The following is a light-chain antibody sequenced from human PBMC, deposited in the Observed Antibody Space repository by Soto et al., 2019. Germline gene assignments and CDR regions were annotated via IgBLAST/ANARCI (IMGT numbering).Light chain of an antibody. CDR2: DTS. CDR1: HAVSRT. J-gene: IGKJ4*01. V-gene: IGKV1-33*01. Sequence: DIQMTQSPSSLSASVGDRVTIACRSSHAVSRTLNWLQQKRGEAPKLQIYDTSNLERGVPSRFSGSASGSNFLINISMLKNEDVAEYYCQQYSSTLSFGGGT. CDR3: QQYSSTLS.